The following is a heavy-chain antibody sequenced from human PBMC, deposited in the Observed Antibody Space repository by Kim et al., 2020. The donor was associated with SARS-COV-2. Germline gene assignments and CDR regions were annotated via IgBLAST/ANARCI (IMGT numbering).Heavy chain of an antibody. D-gene: IGHD1-26*01. CDR3: AREIVSYYGMDV. Sequence: SCADSVKGTSTISRDNPKNPLYLQMNSLRAEDTAVYYCAREIVSYYGMDVWGQGTTVTVSS. V-gene: IGHV3-64*04. J-gene: IGHJ6*02.